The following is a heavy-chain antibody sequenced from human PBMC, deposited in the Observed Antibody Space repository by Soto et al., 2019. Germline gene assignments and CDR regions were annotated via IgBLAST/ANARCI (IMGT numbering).Heavy chain of an antibody. CDR2: ISGSGGST. Sequence: EVQLLESGGGLVQPGGSLRLSCAASGFTFSSYAMSWVRQAPGKVLEWVSAISGSGGSTYYADSVKGRFTISRDNSKNTLYLQMNSLRAEDTAVYYCAKKADYYDSSGYYYNWFDPWGQGTLVTVSS. CDR3: AKKADYYDSSGYYYNWFDP. V-gene: IGHV3-23*01. J-gene: IGHJ5*02. D-gene: IGHD3-22*01. CDR1: GFTFSSYA.